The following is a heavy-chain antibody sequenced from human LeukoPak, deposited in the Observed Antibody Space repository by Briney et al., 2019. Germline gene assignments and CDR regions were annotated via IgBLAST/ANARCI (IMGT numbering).Heavy chain of an antibody. Sequence: GGSLRLSCAASGFTSDDHAMHWVRQAPGKGLEWVSLISGDTYYADSVKGRFTISRDNSKNTLYLQMNSLRAEDTAVYYCARDSTGAFDIWGQGTMVTVSS. V-gene: IGHV3-43*02. CDR3: ARDSTGAFDI. CDR1: GFTSDDHA. CDR2: ISGDT. D-gene: IGHD1-1*01. J-gene: IGHJ3*02.